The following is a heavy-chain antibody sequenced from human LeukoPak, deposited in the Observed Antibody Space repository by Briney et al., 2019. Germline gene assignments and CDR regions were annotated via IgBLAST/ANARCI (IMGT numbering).Heavy chain of an antibody. CDR3: TTDPTVLDY. CDR1: GFTFSNAW. CDR2: IKGKTDGGTT. Sequence: GGSLRLSCAASGFTFSNAWMSWVRQAPGKGREWVGRIKGKTDGGTTDYAAPVKGRFTISRDDSKNTLYLQMNSLKTEDTAVYYCTTDPTVLDYWGQGTLVTVSS. J-gene: IGHJ4*02. V-gene: IGHV3-15*01. D-gene: IGHD4-17*01.